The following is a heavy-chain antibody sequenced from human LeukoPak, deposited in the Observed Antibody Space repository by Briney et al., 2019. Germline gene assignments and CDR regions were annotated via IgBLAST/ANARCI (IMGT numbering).Heavy chain of an antibody. CDR3: AIYQVYDGSDLFWLDP. Sequence: ASVTVSCKASGYTFSGYYYPLVRLAPGPGIEWLGWINPNSGGTKYAQKFQGRVTMTRDTSNSTDHMELNRLTSEDPAVYYCAIYQVYDGSDLFWLDPWGEGTLVTVSA. J-gene: IGHJ5*02. V-gene: IGHV1-2*02. D-gene: IGHD5/OR15-5a*01. CDR2: INPNSGGT. CDR1: GYTFSGYY.